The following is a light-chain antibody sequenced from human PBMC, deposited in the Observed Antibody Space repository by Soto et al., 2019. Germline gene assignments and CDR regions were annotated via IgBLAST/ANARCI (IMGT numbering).Light chain of an antibody. V-gene: IGLV1-40*01. CDR2: GNS. Sequence: QSVLTQPPAVSGAPGQRVTISCTGSSSNIGANYDVHWYQQLPGTAPKLLISGNSNRPSGVPDRFSGSNSVTSASLAITGLQAEVQANYYRQSYDSRLSAYVFGTGTKLTVL. CDR3: QSYDSRLSAYV. J-gene: IGLJ1*01. CDR1: SSNIGANYD.